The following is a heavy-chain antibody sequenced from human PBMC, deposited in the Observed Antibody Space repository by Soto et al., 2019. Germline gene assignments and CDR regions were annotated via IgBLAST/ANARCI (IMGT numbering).Heavy chain of an antibody. CDR1: GDSISSGGYY. CDR2: IYFSGST. Sequence: QVQLQESGPGLVKPSQTLSLTCTVSGDSISSGGYYWSWIRQHPGKGLEWIGYIYFSGSTYYNPSLKSRVSISVDTSKNQFSLKLSSVTAADTAVYYCARVYSGSYHFDYWGQGTLVTVSS. J-gene: IGHJ4*02. V-gene: IGHV4-31*03. D-gene: IGHD1-26*01. CDR3: ARVYSGSYHFDY.